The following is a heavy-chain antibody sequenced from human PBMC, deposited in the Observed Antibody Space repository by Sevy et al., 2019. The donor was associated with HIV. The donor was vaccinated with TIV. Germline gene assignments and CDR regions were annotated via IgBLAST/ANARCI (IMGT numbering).Heavy chain of an antibody. Sequence: GGSLRLSCAASGFTFSRYDMHWVRQVTGKGLEWVAAIGTLHDTFYADSVKGRFTISRDSATKSLFLQMNSLRVGDTAVYNGARGHGGNGPGPDDAFDIWGQGTMVTVSS. CDR1: GFTFSRYD. J-gene: IGHJ3*02. V-gene: IGHV3-13*01. D-gene: IGHD3-10*01. CDR3: ARGHGGNGPGPDDAFDI. CDR2: IGTLHDT.